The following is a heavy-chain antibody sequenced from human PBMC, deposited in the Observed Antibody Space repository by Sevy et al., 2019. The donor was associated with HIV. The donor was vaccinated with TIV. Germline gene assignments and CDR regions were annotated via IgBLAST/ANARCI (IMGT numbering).Heavy chain of an antibody. CDR3: AKDPLNIAARFDY. D-gene: IGHD6-6*01. CDR2: FSGSGGFT. J-gene: IGHJ4*02. V-gene: IGHV3-23*01. Sequence: GGSLRLPCAASGFIFSGSAMSWVRQAPGKGLEWVASFSGSGGFTYYADSVKGRFTISRDNFKNTVDLEMKSLRAEDTAVYYCAKDPLNIAARFDYWGQGTLVTVSS. CDR1: GFIFSGSA.